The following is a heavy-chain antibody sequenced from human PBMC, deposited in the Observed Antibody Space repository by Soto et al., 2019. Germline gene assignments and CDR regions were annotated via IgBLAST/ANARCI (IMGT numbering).Heavy chain of an antibody. J-gene: IGHJ6*02. D-gene: IGHD3-9*01. CDR2: ISSTSSAR. Sequence: PGGSLRLSCAASGFTFSVHSMNWVRRAPGKGLEWVSYISSTSSARYYADSVRGRFTISRDNVKYSLYLQMNSLTDEDTAVYYCARDSDIYYGMDDCGQETTVT. V-gene: IGHV3-48*02. CDR3: ARDSDIYYGMDD. CDR1: GFTFSVHS.